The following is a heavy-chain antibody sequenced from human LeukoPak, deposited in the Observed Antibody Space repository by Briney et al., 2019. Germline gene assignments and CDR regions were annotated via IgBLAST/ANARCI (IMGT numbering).Heavy chain of an antibody. J-gene: IGHJ1*01. CDR1: GGSFSGYY. CDR3: ARRLLGYCSGGSCYSGYFQH. CDR2: INHSGST. D-gene: IGHD2-15*01. V-gene: IGHV4-34*01. Sequence: SETLSLTCAVYGGSFSGYYWSWIRQPPGKGLEWIGEINHSGSTNYNPSLKSRVTISVDTSKNQFSLKLSSVTAADTAVYYCARRLLGYCSGGSCYSGYFQHWGQGALVTVSS.